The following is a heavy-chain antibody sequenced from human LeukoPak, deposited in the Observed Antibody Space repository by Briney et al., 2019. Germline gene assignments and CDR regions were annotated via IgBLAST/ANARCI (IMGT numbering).Heavy chain of an antibody. CDR1: GYTFNSYY. CDR2: INPSGCST. J-gene: IGHJ5*02. D-gene: IGHD2-2*01. Sequence: ASVMVSCKASGYTFNSYYMHWGRQAPGQGLEWVGIINPSGCSTSYAQKFQGRVTMTRDMSTSTVYMELSSLRSEDTAVYYCASAPGYCSSTSCLTKYNWFDPWGQGTLVTVSS. V-gene: IGHV1-46*02. CDR3: ASAPGYCSSTSCLTKYNWFDP.